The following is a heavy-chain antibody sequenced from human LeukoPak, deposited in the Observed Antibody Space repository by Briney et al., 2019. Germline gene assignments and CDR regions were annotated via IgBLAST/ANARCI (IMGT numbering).Heavy chain of an antibody. D-gene: IGHD3-10*01. CDR3: ARDSGTTEEVKFDP. J-gene: IGHJ5*02. CDR1: GGSFSGYY. V-gene: IGHV4-4*07. Sequence: SETLSLTCAVYGGSFSGYYWSWIRQPAGKGLEWIGRIYSSGSTDYNPSLKSRVTMSVDTSKNKFSLKLSSVTAADTAVYYCARDSGTTEEVKFDPWGQGTLVTVSS. CDR2: IYSSGST.